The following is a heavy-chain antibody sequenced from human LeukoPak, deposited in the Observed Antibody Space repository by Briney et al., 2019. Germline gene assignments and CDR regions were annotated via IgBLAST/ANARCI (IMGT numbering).Heavy chain of an antibody. D-gene: IGHD1-26*01. CDR3: AKAGLYTGSAL. J-gene: IGHJ4*02. Sequence: GGSLRLSCAASGFTFSSYAMSWVRQAPGKGLEWVSAISGSGGSTYYADSVKGRFTISRDNSKNTLYLQMNSPRAEDTAVYYCAKAGLYTGSALWGQGTLVTVSS. CDR1: GFTFSSYA. CDR2: ISGSGGST. V-gene: IGHV3-23*01.